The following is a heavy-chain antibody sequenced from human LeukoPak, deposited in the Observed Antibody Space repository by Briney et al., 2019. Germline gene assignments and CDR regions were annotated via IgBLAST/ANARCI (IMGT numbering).Heavy chain of an antibody. CDR3: ARVGVVPAAIPDGFDI. D-gene: IGHD2-2*01. V-gene: IGHV3-11*05. Sequence: GGSLRLSCAASGFSLSDYFMTWIRQAPGKGLEWVSYIGTSNNYTKYADSVKGRFTISRDNSKNTLYLQMNSLTAEDTAVYYCARVGVVPAAIPDGFDIWGQGTMVTVSS. CDR1: GFSLSDYF. J-gene: IGHJ3*02. CDR2: IGTSNNYT.